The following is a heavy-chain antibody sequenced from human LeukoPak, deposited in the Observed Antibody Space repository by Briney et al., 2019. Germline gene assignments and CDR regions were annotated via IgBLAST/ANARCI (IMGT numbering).Heavy chain of an antibody. J-gene: IGHJ4*02. D-gene: IGHD7-27*01. CDR3: ARGTSGDVRY. CDR1: GFTFSSYW. CDR2: INPDESST. V-gene: IGHV3-74*01. Sequence: GGSLRLSCAASGFTFSSYWMHWVRQAPGKGLVWVSHINPDESSTNYADSVKGRFTISRDNAKNTLYLQMNSLRAEDTAVYYCARGTSGDVRYWGQGTLVTVSS.